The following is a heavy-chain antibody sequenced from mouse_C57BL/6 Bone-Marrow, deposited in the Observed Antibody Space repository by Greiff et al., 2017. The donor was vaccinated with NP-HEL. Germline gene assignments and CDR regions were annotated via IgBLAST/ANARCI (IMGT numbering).Heavy chain of an antibody. CDR2: IYPGSGNT. D-gene: IGHD2-9*01. Sequence: VQLQQSGAELVRPGASVKLSCKASGYTFTDYNMNWVKQRPGQGLEWIARIYPGSGNTYYNEKFKGKATLTAEQSSSTAYMQLSSLTSEDSAVYFCARGCLVCLRRRAYWGQGTLVTVSA. CDR1: GYTFTDYN. J-gene: IGHJ3*01. CDR3: ARGCLVCLRRRAY. V-gene: IGHV1-76*01.